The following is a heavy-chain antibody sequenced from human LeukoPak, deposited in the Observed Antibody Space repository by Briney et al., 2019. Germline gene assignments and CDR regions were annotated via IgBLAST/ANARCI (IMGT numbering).Heavy chain of an antibody. CDR1: GGTFTSYA. CDR2: IIPTIGIA. J-gene: IGHJ6*02. D-gene: IGHD2-2*01. CDR3: ASDIVVVPAAIAWRCMDV. Sequence: SVTVSFTSSGGTFTSYAISLVRQAPGQGLELMGRIIPTIGIAKYAQMFQGRVTITADKSTSTAYMELSSLRSEDTAVYYCASDIVVVPAAIAWRCMDVWGQGTTVTVSS. V-gene: IGHV1-69*04.